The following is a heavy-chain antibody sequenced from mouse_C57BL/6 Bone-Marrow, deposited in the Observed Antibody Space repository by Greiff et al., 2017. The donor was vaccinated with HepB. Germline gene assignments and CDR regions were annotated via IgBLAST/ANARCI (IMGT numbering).Heavy chain of an antibody. CDR1: GYTFTSYW. Sequence: QVQLQQPGAELVKPGASVKLSCKASGYTFTSYWMHWVKQRPGQGLEWIGMIHPDSGSTNYNEKFKSKATLTVDKSSSTAYMQLSSLTSEDSAVYYCACYLRCWYFDVWGTGTTLTVSS. CDR2: IHPDSGST. CDR3: ACYLRCWYFDV. J-gene: IGHJ1*03. D-gene: IGHD2-12*01. V-gene: IGHV1-64*01.